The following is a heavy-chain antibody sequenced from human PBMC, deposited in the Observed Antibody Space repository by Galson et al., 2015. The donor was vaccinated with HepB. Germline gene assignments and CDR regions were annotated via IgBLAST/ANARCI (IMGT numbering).Heavy chain of an antibody. D-gene: IGHD2-8*01. Sequence: TLSLTCAVSGGSISSDNFYWSWIRQPPGKGLEWIGYIYYSGTTYYNPSLKSRVTISVATSRNQFSLNLSSVTAADTAVYYCAKLGYCDNSGCSGVDYWGQGTLVTVSS. CDR2: IYYSGTT. V-gene: IGHV4-30-4*01. J-gene: IGHJ4*02. CDR1: GGSISSDNFY. CDR3: AKLGYCDNSGCSGVDY.